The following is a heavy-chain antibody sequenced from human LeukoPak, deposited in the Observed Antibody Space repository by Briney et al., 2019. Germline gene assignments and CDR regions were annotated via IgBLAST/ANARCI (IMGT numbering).Heavy chain of an antibody. CDR2: ISAYNGNT. CDR3: ARSGSYFCDY. Sequence: AAVKVSCKASGYTHTSYGSSWVRQARGQGLEWMGWISAYNGNTNYAQKLQGRVTMTTDTSTSTDYIELRSMRSDDTAVYYCARSGSYFCDYWGQGTLVTVSS. D-gene: IGHD1-26*01. CDR1: GYTHTSYG. V-gene: IGHV1-18*01. J-gene: IGHJ4*02.